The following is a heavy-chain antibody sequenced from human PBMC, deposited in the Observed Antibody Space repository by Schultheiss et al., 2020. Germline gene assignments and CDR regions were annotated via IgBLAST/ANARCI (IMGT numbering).Heavy chain of an antibody. Sequence: SETLSLTCTVSGGSISSGDYYWSWIRQPPGKGLEWIGYIYYSGSTYYNPSLKSRVTISVDTSKNRFSLKLSSVTAADTAVYYCARQLMTTVTTFRWSGGFDPWGQGTLVTVSS. CDR3: ARQLMTTVTTFRWSGGFDP. J-gene: IGHJ5*02. CDR2: IYYSGST. V-gene: IGHV4-30-4*01. D-gene: IGHD4-17*01. CDR1: GGSISSGDYY.